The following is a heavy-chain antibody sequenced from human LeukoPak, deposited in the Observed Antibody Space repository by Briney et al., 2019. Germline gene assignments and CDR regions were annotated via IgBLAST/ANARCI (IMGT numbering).Heavy chain of an antibody. CDR1: GFTFSSYW. CDR3: ARGYYGSGSYYFDY. D-gene: IGHD3-10*01. V-gene: IGHV3-74*01. J-gene: IGHJ4*02. CDR2: INSDGSST. Sequence: AGSLRLSCAASGFTFSSYWMHWVRQAPGKGLVWVSRINSDGSSTSYADSVKGRFTICRDNAKNTLYLQMNSLRAEDTAVYYCARGYYGSGSYYFDYWGQGTLVSVSS.